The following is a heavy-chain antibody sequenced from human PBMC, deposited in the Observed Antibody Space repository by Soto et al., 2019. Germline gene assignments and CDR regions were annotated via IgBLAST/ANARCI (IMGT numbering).Heavy chain of an antibody. CDR3: AHRRRGSDYDFYFFDY. Sequence: QITLKESGPTLVKPTQTLTLTCTFSGFSLGTSGVGVGWIRQPPGKALEWLALIYWDDDKRYSPSLKSRLTVTKDTSKNQVVLTMTNMDPVDTGTYYCAHRRRGSDYDFYFFDYWGQGTLVTVSS. CDR1: GFSLGTSGVG. V-gene: IGHV2-5*02. J-gene: IGHJ4*02. D-gene: IGHD5-12*01. CDR2: IYWDDDK.